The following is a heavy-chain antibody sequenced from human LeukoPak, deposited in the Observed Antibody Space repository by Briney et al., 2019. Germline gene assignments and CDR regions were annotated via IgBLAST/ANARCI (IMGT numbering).Heavy chain of an antibody. D-gene: IGHD4-17*01. V-gene: IGHV3-30*04. J-gene: IGHJ4*02. CDR3: ARDPSPGLPTVGYFDY. Sequence: GGSLRLSCAASGFTFSSYAMHWVRQTPGKGLEWVAVISYDGSNKYYADSVKGRFTISRDNSKNTLYLQMNSLRAEDTAVYYCARDPSPGLPTVGYFDYWGQGTLVTVSS. CDR1: GFTFSSYA. CDR2: ISYDGSNK.